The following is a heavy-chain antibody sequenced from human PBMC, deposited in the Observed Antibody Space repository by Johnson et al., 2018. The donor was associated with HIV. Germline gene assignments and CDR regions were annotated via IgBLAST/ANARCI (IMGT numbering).Heavy chain of an antibody. CDR3: ARDRRNYYDSSGYPDYDALDI. V-gene: IGHV3-74*01. D-gene: IGHD3-22*01. CDR1: GFTFSSYW. CDR2: INSDGSST. Sequence: VHLVESGGGLVQPGGSLRLSCAASGFTFSSYWMHWVRQAPGKGLVWVSRINSDGSSTSYADSVKGRFTISRDNAKNTLYLQMNSLRADDAALYYCARDRRNYYDSSGYPDYDALDIWGQGTMVTVSS. J-gene: IGHJ3*02.